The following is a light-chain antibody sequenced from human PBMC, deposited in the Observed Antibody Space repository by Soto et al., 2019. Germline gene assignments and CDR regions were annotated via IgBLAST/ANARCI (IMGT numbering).Light chain of an antibody. CDR2: DTS. CDR1: QSVSSY. V-gene: IGKV3-20*01. CDR3: QKYGSSPLT. J-gene: IGKJ4*01. Sequence: EIVLTQSPGTLSLSVGERVTLSCRASQSVSSYLAWYQQTPGQAPRLLIYDTSNRATGTPDRFSGSGSGTDFTLTISRLEPEDVTVYYCQKYGSSPLTFGGGTTVEIK.